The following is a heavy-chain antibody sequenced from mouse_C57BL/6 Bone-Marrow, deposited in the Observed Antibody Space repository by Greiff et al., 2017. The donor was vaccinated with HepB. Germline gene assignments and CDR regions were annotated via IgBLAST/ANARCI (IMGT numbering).Heavy chain of an antibody. CDR2: INYDGSST. D-gene: IGHD2-5*01. J-gene: IGHJ1*03. CDR3: ASYSNYGYFDD. V-gene: IGHV5-16*01. Sequence: EVKLVESEGGLVQPGSSMKLSCTASGFTFSDYYMAWVRQVPEKGLEWVANINYDGSSTYYLDSLKSRFIISRDNAKNILYLQMSSLKSEDTATYYCASYSNYGYFDDWGTGTTVTVSS. CDR1: GFTFSDYY.